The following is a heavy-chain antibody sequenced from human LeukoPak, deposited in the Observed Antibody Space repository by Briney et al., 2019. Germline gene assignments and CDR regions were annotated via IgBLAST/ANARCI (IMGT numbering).Heavy chain of an antibody. D-gene: IGHD3-3*01. CDR2: IKQDGSET. CDR3: ARDFWGAYRVDYFDY. V-gene: IGHV3-7*01. J-gene: IGHJ4*02. Sequence: TGGSLRLSCAASGFIFRNYWMSWVRRAPGKGLEWVANIKQDGSETYYVDSVRGRSTISRDNAEKSLYLQMNSLRVEDTAVYYCARDFWGAYRVDYFDYWGQGTPVTVSS. CDR1: GFIFRNYW.